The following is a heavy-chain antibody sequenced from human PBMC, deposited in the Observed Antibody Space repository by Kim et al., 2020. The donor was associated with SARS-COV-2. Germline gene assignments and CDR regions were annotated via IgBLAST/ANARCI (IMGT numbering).Heavy chain of an antibody. Sequence: KGRFTISSDDSKNTLYLQMNSLKTEDTAVYYCTTGYCSGGSCPAHYFDYWGQGTLVTVSS. D-gene: IGHD2-15*01. V-gene: IGHV3-15*01. CDR3: TTGYCSGGSCPAHYFDY. J-gene: IGHJ4*02.